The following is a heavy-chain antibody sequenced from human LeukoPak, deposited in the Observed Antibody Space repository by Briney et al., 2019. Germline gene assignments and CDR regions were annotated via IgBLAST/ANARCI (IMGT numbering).Heavy chain of an antibody. CDR1: GFAFSTYA. CDR2: ISGSGDST. Sequence: PGGSLRLSCAASGFAFSTYAMSWVRQAPGKGLEWVSGISGSGDSTYYADSVKGRFTISRDNSWNTLYLQMNSLRAEDTAVYYCAKDRSDNNTWYAGSRWGQGTLVTVSS. D-gene: IGHD2-8*01. J-gene: IGHJ4*02. CDR3: AKDRSDNNTWYAGSR. V-gene: IGHV3-23*01.